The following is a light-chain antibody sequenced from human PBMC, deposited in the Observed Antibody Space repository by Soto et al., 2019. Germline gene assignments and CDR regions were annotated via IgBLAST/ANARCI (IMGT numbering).Light chain of an antibody. Sequence: EIVLTQSPGTLSLSPGERATLSCRASQRVSSSYLAWYQQKPDQAPRLLIYGASSRATGIPDRFSGSGSGTDFTLTIDRLEPEDFAVYFCQHYGSSPYTFGQGTKLEIK. V-gene: IGKV3-20*01. J-gene: IGKJ2*01. CDR1: QRVSSSY. CDR3: QHYGSSPYT. CDR2: GAS.